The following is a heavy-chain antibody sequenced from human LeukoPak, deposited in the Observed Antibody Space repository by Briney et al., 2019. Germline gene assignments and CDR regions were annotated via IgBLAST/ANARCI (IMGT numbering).Heavy chain of an antibody. CDR2: INPNSGGT. D-gene: IGHD6-13*01. CDR1: GGTFSSYA. Sequence: ASVEVSCKASGGTFSSYAISWVRQAPGQGLEWMGWINPNSGGTNYAQKFQGRVTMTRDTSISTAYMELSRLRSDDTAVYYCARAGYSSSWYQEIWDYWGQGTLVTVSS. CDR3: ARAGYSSSWYQEIWDY. J-gene: IGHJ4*02. V-gene: IGHV1-2*02.